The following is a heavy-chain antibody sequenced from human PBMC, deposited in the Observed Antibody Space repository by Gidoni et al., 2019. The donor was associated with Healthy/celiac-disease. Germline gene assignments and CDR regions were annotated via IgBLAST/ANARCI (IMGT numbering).Heavy chain of an antibody. CDR1: GYTFTSYD. CDR2: MNPNSGNT. D-gene: IGHD3-3*01. V-gene: IGHV1-8*01. J-gene: IGHJ6*02. Sequence: QVQLVQSGAEVKKPGASVKVSCKASGYTFTSYDINWVRHAHGKGLEWMGWMNPNSGNTGYAQKFQGRVTMTRNTSISTAYMELSSLRSEDTAVYYCASITKASTYYDFWSGQENYYYYGMDVWGQGTTVTVSS. CDR3: ASITKASTYYDFWSGQENYYYYGMDV.